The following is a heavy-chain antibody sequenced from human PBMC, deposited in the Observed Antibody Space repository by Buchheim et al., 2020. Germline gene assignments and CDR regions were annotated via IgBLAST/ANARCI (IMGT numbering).Heavy chain of an antibody. V-gene: IGHV3-23*01. D-gene: IGHD1-26*01. J-gene: IGHJ5*01. Sequence: EVQLLESGGGLVQPGGSLRLSCAASGFMFSSYAMSWVRQGPGKGLEWVSDISASGANTNYADSVRGRFTISRDNSLKTLYLEMNSLRADDTAVYYCTKDIRGLGGNYRFDSWGQGT. CDR2: ISASGANT. CDR3: TKDIRGLGGNYRFDS. CDR1: GFMFSSYA.